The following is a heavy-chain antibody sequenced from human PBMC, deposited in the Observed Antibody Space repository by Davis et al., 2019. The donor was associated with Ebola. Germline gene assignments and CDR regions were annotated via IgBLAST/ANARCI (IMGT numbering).Heavy chain of an antibody. CDR3: AKDTSNIWFDI. CDR1: GFLFSSYV. D-gene: IGHD1-26*01. J-gene: IGHJ3*02. V-gene: IGHV3-23*01. CDR2: LGTSADT. Sequence: GGSLRLSCAASGFLFSSYVMSWVRQAPGKGLEWVSTLGTSADTYYADSVKGRITISRDNSKNTLYLQMNGLRVEDTAIYYCAKDTSNIWFDIWGQGTMVTVSS.